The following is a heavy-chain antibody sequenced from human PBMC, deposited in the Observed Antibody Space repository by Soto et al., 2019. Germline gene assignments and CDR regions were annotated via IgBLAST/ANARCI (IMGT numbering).Heavy chain of an antibody. CDR2: IAYDGSNA. J-gene: IGHJ6*02. CDR3: ARGDREDILVVVGARPGEYGIDI. V-gene: IGHV3-30-3*01. CDR1: GFTFRNHA. D-gene: IGHD2-15*01. Sequence: ESGGGVVQPGGSLRLSCAASGFTFRNHAMHRVRQAPGKGLECLAVIAYDGSNAFYRDSVKGRFTISRDNSKNTLYLHMNSLRSEDTGVYYCARGDREDILVVVGARPGEYGIDIWGQGTTVTVSS.